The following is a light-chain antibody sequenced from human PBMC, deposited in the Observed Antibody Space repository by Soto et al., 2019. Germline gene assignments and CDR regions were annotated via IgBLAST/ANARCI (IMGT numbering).Light chain of an antibody. CDR1: RSISSN. Sequence: EMVMTQSPATLSVSPGERVTLSCRASRSISSNLAWYQQKPGQAPRLLLYGASTRATGIPARFSGSGSGTEFTLTINSLQSEDFAMYYCQPHNNWPVVTFGGGTRVEVK. CDR3: QPHNNWPVVT. V-gene: IGKV3-15*01. J-gene: IGKJ4*01. CDR2: GAS.